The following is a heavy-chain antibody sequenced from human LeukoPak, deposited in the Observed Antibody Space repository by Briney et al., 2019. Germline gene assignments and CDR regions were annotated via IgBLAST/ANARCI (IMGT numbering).Heavy chain of an antibody. V-gene: IGHV3-66*01. CDR3: ARDLRTTGAFDI. CDR1: GFTVSNTY. Sequence: PGGSLRLSCAASGFTVSNTYMTWVRQPPGKGLECISVIFTAGASYYTDSVKGRFTISRDNAKNTLYLQMNSLRAEDTAVYYCARDLRTTGAFDIWGQGTMVTVSS. D-gene: IGHD4-17*01. CDR2: IFTAGAS. J-gene: IGHJ3*02.